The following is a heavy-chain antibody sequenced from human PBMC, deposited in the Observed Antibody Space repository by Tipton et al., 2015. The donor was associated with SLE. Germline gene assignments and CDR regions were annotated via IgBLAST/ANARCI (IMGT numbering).Heavy chain of an antibody. D-gene: IGHD5/OR15-5a*01. CDR3: ARAKRSQRVFDI. CDR1: GGTINTGGYY. Sequence: TLSLTCTVSGGTINTGGYYWSWIRQRPGKGLEWLGYIYYAGSTYYNPSVKSRAALSQDMSKNQFSLRLTSVTDADTAVYYCARAKRSQRVFDIWGQGTMVTVSS. J-gene: IGHJ3*02. V-gene: IGHV4-31*03. CDR2: IYYAGST.